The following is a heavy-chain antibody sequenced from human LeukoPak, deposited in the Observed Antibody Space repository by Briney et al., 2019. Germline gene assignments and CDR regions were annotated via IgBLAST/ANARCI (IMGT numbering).Heavy chain of an antibody. CDR1: GYTFTSNG. V-gene: IGHV1-18*01. D-gene: IGHD3-9*01. J-gene: IGHJ3*02. CDR3: ARNNILTGGGAFDI. Sequence: ASVKVSCKASGYTFTSNGISWVRQAPGQGLEWMGWISAYNGNTNCAQKLQGRVTMTTDTSTSTAYMELRSLRSDDTAVYYCARNNILTGGGAFDIWGQGTMVTVSS. CDR2: ISAYNGNT.